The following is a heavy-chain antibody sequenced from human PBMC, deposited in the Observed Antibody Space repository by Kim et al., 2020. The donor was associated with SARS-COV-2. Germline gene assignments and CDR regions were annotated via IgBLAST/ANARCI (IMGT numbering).Heavy chain of an antibody. J-gene: IGHJ4*02. CDR3: ASRAVGAMEGLGY. D-gene: IGHD1-26*01. CDR2: IIPIFGTA. Sequence: SVKVSCKASGGTFSSYAISWVRQAPGQGLEWMGGIIPIFGTANYAQKFQGRVTITADESTSTAYMELSSLRSEDTAVYYCASRAVGAMEGLGYWGQGTLVTVSS. V-gene: IGHV1-69*13. CDR1: GGTFSSYA.